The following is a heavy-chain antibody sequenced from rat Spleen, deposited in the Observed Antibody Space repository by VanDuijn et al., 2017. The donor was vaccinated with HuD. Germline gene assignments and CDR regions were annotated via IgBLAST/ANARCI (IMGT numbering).Heavy chain of an antibody. Sequence: EVQLVESGGDLVQPGRSMKLSCAASGFTFSHYDMAWVRQAPKKGLEWVSFISPSGGSTYYRDSVKGRFTISRDNAKNTQCRQMDSLRSEETATYYCTRGYVMDAWGQGASVTVSS. CDR1: GFTFSHYD. CDR3: TRGYVMDA. CDR2: ISPSGGST. J-gene: IGHJ4*01. V-gene: IGHV5S11*01.